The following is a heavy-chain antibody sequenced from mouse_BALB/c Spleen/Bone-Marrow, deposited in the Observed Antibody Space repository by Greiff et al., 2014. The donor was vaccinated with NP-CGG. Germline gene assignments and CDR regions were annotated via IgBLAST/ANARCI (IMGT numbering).Heavy chain of an antibody. CDR2: ISYGGST. D-gene: IGHD4-1*02. Sequence: EVQLQQSGPSLVKPSQTLSLTCSVTGDSITSGYWNWIRKFPGNKLEYMGYISYGGSTYYNPSLKSRISITRDTSKNQYYLQLNSVTTEDTATYYCARWRQLGRPGFAYWGQGTLVTVSA. CDR1: GDSITSGY. J-gene: IGHJ3*01. V-gene: IGHV3-8*02. CDR3: ARWRQLGRPGFAY.